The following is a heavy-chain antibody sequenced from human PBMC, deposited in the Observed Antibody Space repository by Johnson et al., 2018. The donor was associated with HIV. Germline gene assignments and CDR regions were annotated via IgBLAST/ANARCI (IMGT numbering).Heavy chain of an antibody. CDR1: GFTFTNYG. CDR3: AKEPAVGYSGSFSVGFDI. Sequence: QEKLVESGGGVVQPGRSLRLSCAASGFTFTNYGMHWVRQAPGKGLEWVAVISYDGSNEHYTDSVGGRFTISRDNSKNTLHLQMNSLRAEDTAVYYCAKEPAVGYSGSFSVGFDIWGQGTMVTVSS. CDR2: ISYDGSNE. J-gene: IGHJ3*02. V-gene: IGHV3-30*18. D-gene: IGHD1-26*01.